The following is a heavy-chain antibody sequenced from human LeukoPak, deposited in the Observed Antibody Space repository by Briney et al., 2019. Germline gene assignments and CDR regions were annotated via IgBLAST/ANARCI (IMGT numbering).Heavy chain of an antibody. Sequence: GGSLRLSCAASGFTFSSYAMSWVRQAPGKGLKGVSAFSGSGGSIYYADSVKGRFTISRDNSKNTLYMQMNSLRAEDTAVYHCARYCTSTSCYVRYGMDVWGQGTTVTVSS. CDR1: GFTFSSYA. CDR2: FSGSGGSI. D-gene: IGHD2-2*01. CDR3: ARYCTSTSCYVRYGMDV. J-gene: IGHJ6*02. V-gene: IGHV3-23*01.